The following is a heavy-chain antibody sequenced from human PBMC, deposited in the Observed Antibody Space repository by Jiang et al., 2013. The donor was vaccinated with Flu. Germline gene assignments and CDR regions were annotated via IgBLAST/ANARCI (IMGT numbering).Heavy chain of an antibody. CDR2: INPSGGST. CDR1: GYTFTSYY. CDR3: ARGPIAAAGSAFYYYGMDV. D-gene: IGHD6-13*01. Sequence: SGAEVKKPGASVKVSCKASGYTFTSYYMHWVRQAPGQGLEWMGIINPSGGSTSYAQKFRGKVTMTRNTSISTAYMELSGLRSEDTAVYYCARGPIAAAGSAFYYYGMDVWGQGTTVTVSS. V-gene: IGHV1-46*01. J-gene: IGHJ6*02.